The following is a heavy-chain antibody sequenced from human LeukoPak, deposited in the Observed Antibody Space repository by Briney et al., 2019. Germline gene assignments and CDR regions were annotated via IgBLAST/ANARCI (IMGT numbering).Heavy chain of an antibody. CDR1: GSTFTNNG. J-gene: IGHJ4*02. Sequence: PGGTLRPSCAASGSTFTNNGMSWVRQAPGKGLEWVSAISGGGGSTYYADSVKGRFTISRDNSKNTLYLQMNSLRAEDTAVYYCAIQLWCDGWGQGTLVTVSS. CDR3: AIQLWCDG. D-gene: IGHD5-18*01. V-gene: IGHV3-23*01. CDR2: ISGGGGST.